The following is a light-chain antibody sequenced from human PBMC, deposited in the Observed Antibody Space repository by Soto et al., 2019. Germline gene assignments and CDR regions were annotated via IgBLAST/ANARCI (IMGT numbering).Light chain of an antibody. J-gene: IGKJ1*01. CDR3: QQSYSTPRT. V-gene: IGKV1-39*01. CDR1: QSISSY. CDR2: AAS. Sequence: IPMTQFPVCLFAFVGEREPMPLRASQSISSYLNWYQQKPGKAPKLLIYAASSLQSGVPSRFSGSGSGTDFTLTISSLQPEDFATYYCQQSYSTPRTCGQGTKGDI.